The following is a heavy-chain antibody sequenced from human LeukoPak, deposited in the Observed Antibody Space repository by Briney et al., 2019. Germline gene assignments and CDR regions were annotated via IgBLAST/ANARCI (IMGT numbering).Heavy chain of an antibody. Sequence: SESLSLTRTVSGGSMSSVDDYWSWLRQPPGKGLEWIGYIYYSGSTYYNPSLKSRVTISVDTSKNQFSLKLSSVTAADTAVYYCARDGSDLWGRGTLVTVSS. CDR3: ARDGSDL. CDR2: IYYSGST. CDR1: GGSMSSVDDY. V-gene: IGHV4-30-4*01. J-gene: IGHJ2*01.